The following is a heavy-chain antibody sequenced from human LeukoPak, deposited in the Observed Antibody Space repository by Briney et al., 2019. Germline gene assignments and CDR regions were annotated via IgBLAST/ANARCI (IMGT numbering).Heavy chain of an antibody. V-gene: IGHV3-21*01. J-gene: IGHJ4*02. D-gene: IGHD2-15*01. Sequence: PGGSLRLSCAASGFTFSSYSMNWVRQAPGKGLEWVSSISSSSYIYYADSVKGRFTISRDNAKNSLYLQMNSLRAEDTAVYYCARDFCSGGSCSGDYWGQGTLVTVSS. CDR1: GFTFSSYS. CDR2: ISSSSYI. CDR3: ARDFCSGGSCSGDY.